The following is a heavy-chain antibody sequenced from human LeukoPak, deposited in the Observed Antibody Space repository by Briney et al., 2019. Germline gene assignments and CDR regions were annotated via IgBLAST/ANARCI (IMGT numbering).Heavy chain of an antibody. CDR2: IYYSGST. J-gene: IGHJ4*02. Sequence: PSETLSLTCTVSGDSISRYYWSWIRQPPGKGLEWIGYIYYSGSTDSNPSLKSRVVISVDTSKNQFSLKLSSVTAADTAVYYCARGYFYFDYWGQGTLVTVSS. CDR1: GDSISRYY. D-gene: IGHD1-26*01. V-gene: IGHV4-59*01. CDR3: ARGYFYFDY.